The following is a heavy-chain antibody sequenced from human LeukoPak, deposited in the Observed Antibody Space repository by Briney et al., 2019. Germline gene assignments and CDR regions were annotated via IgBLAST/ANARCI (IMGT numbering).Heavy chain of an antibody. V-gene: IGHV3-33*01. D-gene: IGHD6-19*01. Sequence: GGSLRLSCAASGFTFSSYGMHWVRQAPGKGLEWVAVIWYDGSNKYYADSVKGRFTISRDNSKNTLYLQMNSLSAEDTAVYYCARDQRLAVAGQLDYWGQGTLVTVSS. CDR2: IWYDGSNK. CDR1: GFTFSSYG. J-gene: IGHJ4*02. CDR3: ARDQRLAVAGQLDY.